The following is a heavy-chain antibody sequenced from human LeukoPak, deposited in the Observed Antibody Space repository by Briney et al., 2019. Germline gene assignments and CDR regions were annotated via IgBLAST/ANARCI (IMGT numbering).Heavy chain of an antibody. CDR1: GGSISSTSYY. D-gene: IGHD1-26*01. CDR2: IYYSGIT. J-gene: IGHJ6*03. CDR3: ARVNGGSFYYLDV. Sequence: SETLSLTCTVSGGSISSTSYYWCWMRQPPGKGLEWLGSIYYSGITYCNPSLKSRVTISVATSKNQFSLKLSSVAATDTAVYFYARVNGGSFYYLDVWGKGTTVTVSS. V-gene: IGHV4-39*01.